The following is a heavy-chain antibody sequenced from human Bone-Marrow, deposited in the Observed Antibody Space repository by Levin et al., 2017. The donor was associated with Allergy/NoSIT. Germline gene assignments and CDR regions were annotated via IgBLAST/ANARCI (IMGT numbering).Heavy chain of an antibody. CDR3: AREGVYSRSSCWGGNTGYYYGMDV. J-gene: IGHJ6*02. V-gene: IGHV3-33*01. D-gene: IGHD7-27*01. Sequence: PGGSLRLSCAASGFSFSSYGMHWVRQAPGKGLEWVAVMWYDGSKEYYVGSVRGRFTISRDNSKSTVFLQMDSLRAEDTAVYYCAREGVYSRSSCWGGNTGYYYGMDVWGRGTTVTVSS. CDR1: GFSFSSYG. CDR2: MWYDGSKE.